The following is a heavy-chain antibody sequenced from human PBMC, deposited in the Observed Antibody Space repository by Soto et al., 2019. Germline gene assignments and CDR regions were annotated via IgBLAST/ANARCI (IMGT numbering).Heavy chain of an antibody. D-gene: IGHD3-3*01. Sequence: ASVKVSCKASGGTFSSYAISWVRQAPGQGLEWMGGIIPIFGTANYAQKFQGRVTITADESTSTAYMELSSLRSEDTAVYYCARVPITICLPALSKPSYYFDYWGQGTLVTVSS. V-gene: IGHV1-69*13. CDR2: IIPIFGTA. CDR1: GGTFSSYA. CDR3: ARVPITICLPALSKPSYYFDY. J-gene: IGHJ4*02.